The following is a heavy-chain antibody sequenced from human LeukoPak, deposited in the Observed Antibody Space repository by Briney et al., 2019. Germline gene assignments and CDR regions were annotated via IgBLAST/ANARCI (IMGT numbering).Heavy chain of an antibody. D-gene: IGHD6-13*01. J-gene: IGHJ4*02. V-gene: IGHV3-74*01. CDR3: ASASSHRIAEGGDY. CDR1: GFTFSSYA. Sequence: PGGSLRLSCAASGFTFSSYAMHWVRQAPGKGLVWVSRINGDGGSRNYADSVKGRFTISRDNAKNTLYLQMNSLRAEDTAVYYCASASSHRIAEGGDYWGQGTLGTVSS. CDR2: INGDGGSR.